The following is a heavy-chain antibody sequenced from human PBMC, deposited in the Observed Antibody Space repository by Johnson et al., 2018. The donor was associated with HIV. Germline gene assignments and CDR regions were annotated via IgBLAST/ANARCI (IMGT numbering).Heavy chain of an antibody. J-gene: IGHJ3*02. Sequence: QVQLVESGGGVVQPGRSLRLSCAASGFTFSSYDMHWVRQAPGKGLEWVTFIRYDGTNKYYADYVKGRFTIARDISKNTLYLQMNSLRAEDTAVYYCARLPSWRGAFEIWGQGTMVTVSS. CDR2: IRYDGTNK. CDR3: ARLPSWRGAFEI. CDR1: GFTFSSYD. D-gene: IGHD3-10*01. V-gene: IGHV3-33*08.